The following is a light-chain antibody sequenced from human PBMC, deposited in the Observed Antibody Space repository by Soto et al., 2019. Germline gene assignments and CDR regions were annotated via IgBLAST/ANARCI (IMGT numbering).Light chain of an antibody. CDR3: CSYAGSSLGV. CDR1: SSDVGGHNL. CDR2: DVS. Sequence: QSALTQPRSVSGSPGQSVTISCTGTSSDVGGHNLVSWYQQHPGKAPKLVIYDVSKWPSGVPDRFFGSKSGNTASLTISGLQAEVEADYYCCSYAGSSLGVFGGGTKLTVL. J-gene: IGLJ3*02. V-gene: IGLV2-11*01.